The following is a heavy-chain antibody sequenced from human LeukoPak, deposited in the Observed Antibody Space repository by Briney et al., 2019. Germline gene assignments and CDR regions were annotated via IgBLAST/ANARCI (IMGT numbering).Heavy chain of an antibody. V-gene: IGHV4-61*02. CDR1: GDSISSGSYY. J-gene: IGHJ4*02. CDR2: IYSTGST. Sequence: PSETLSLTCSVSGDSISSGSYYWTWIRQPAGKGLEWIGRIYSTGSTNYNPSLKSRVTISVDTSKNQFSLRLSSVTAADTAVYYCARVTTGGYYNCWGQGTLVTVS. D-gene: IGHD3-22*01. CDR3: ARVTTGGYYNC.